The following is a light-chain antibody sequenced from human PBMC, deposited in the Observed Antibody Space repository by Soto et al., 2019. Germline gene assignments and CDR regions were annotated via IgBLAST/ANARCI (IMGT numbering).Light chain of an antibody. CDR1: QTISSW. V-gene: IGKV1-5*03. J-gene: IGKJ1*01. CDR3: EHYSCYSGA. CDR2: KAS. Sequence: GEGGDIVACRASQTISSWLAWYQQKPGKAPKLLIYKASTLKSGVPSRFSGSGPGTENDLALRCRHPYDFAISFCEHYSCYSGAFGEGTKVDIK.